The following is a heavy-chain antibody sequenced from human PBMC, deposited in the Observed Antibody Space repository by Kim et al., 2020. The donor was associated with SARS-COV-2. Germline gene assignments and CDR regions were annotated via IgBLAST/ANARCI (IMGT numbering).Heavy chain of an antibody. V-gene: IGHV3-23*01. CDR2: ITVSGDST. CDR1: GFTFNNYA. J-gene: IGHJ3*02. CDR3: AKMMVRTTYDI. Sequence: GGSLRLSCAASGFTFNNYAMTWVRQAPGKGLEWVSSITVSGDSTYYADSVKGRFTISRDHSKNTLYLQLNSLRAEDTAIYYCAKMMVRTTYDIWGLGTLV. D-gene: IGHD3-10*01.